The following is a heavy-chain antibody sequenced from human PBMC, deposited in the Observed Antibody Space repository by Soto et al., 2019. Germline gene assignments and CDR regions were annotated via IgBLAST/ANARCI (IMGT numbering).Heavy chain of an antibody. D-gene: IGHD3-22*01. CDR2: IYWDDDK. CDR1: GFSLSTSGVG. CDR3: AHSLIGYYYDSSGSNWFDP. J-gene: IGHJ5*02. Sequence: QITLKESGPTLVKPTQTLTLTCTFSGFSLSTSGVGVGWIRQPPGKALEWLALIYWDDDKRYSPSLKSRLTITKDTSKNQMVLTMTNTDPVDTATYYCAHSLIGYYYDSSGSNWFDPWGQGTLVTVSS. V-gene: IGHV2-5*02.